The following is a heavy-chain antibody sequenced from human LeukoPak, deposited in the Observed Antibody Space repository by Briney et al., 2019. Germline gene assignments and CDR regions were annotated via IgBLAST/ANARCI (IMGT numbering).Heavy chain of an antibody. CDR1: GFTFSTYA. CDR2: ISGSGGST. D-gene: IGHD5-24*01. V-gene: IGHV3-23*01. J-gene: IGHJ4*02. Sequence: HTGGSLRLSCAASGFTFSTYAMSWVRQAPGKGLEWVSSISGSGGSTYYADSVKGRFTISRDTSKNTLYLQMNSLRAADTAVYYCVKSGYNRFDYWGQGALVTVSS. CDR3: VKSGYNRFDY.